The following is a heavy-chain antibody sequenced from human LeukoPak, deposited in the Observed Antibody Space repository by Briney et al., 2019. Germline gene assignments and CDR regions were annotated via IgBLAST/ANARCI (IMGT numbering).Heavy chain of an antibody. V-gene: IGHV3-7*01. CDR2: IKEDGSEK. D-gene: IGHD4-17*01. J-gene: IGHJ5*02. Sequence: QPGGSLRLSCAASGFTFSSYWMSWVRQAPGKGLEWVANIKEDGSEKYYVDSVKGRFTISRDNAKKSLYLQMNNLRAEDTAVYYCARDPYGDNWFDPWGQGTLVTVPS. CDR3: ARDPYGDNWFDP. CDR1: GFTFSSYW.